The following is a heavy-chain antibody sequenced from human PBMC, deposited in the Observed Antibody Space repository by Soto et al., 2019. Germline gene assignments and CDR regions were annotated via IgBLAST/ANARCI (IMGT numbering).Heavy chain of an antibody. J-gene: IGHJ6*02. CDR3: ASFIMFGGWFAPNYYSGMDV. V-gene: IGHV1-18*01. CDR1: GYTFTSYG. D-gene: IGHD3-10*02. Sequence: QVQLVQSGAEVKQPGASVKVSCKASGYTFTSYGVNWVRQAPGQGLEWMGWISGYNGKTNYAKKRQGSLNMTTDTPTSTVYMELRSLRSDDTAVYFCASFIMFGGWFAPNYYSGMDVWGQGITVTGSS. CDR2: ISGYNGKT.